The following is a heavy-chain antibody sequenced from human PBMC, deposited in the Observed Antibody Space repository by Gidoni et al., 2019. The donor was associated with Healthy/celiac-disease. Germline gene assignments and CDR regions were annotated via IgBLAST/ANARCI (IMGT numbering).Heavy chain of an antibody. Sequence: QLQLQESGSGLVKPSETPSLTCTVSGGSIPRSSYYWGWIRQPPGKGLEWIGSIYYSGSTYYNPSLKSRVTISVDTSKNQFSLKLSSVTAADTAVYYCARAPVVVAAHDAFDIWGQGTMVTVSS. CDR2: IYYSGST. D-gene: IGHD2-15*01. J-gene: IGHJ3*02. CDR3: ARAPVVVAAHDAFDI. CDR1: GGSIPRSSYY. V-gene: IGHV4-39*01.